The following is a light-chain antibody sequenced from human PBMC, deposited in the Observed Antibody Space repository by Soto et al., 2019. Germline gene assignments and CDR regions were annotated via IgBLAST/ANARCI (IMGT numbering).Light chain of an antibody. J-gene: IGKJ5*01. V-gene: IGKV1-12*01. CDR2: AAS. CDR3: QQSYSTRIT. CDR1: EGVSSW. Sequence: DSKMTQSPSSVSSSVGDRVTITCLASEGVSSWLAWYQQKPVKAPKLLIYAASSLQSGVPSRFSGSGSGTDFTLTISSLQPEDFATYYCQQSYSTRITFGQGTRLEIK.